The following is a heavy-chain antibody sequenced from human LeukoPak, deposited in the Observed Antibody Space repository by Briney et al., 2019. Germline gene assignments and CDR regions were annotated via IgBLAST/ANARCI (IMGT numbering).Heavy chain of an antibody. Sequence: GGSLRLSCAASGFTFSSYAMSWVRQAPGKGLEWVSAISGSGGSTYYADSVKGRFTISRDNSKNTLYLQMNSLRAEDTAVYYCARSRDYYGSGPMDVWGKGTTVTVSS. D-gene: IGHD3-10*01. CDR2: ISGSGGST. CDR3: ARSRDYYGSGPMDV. CDR1: GFTFSSYA. V-gene: IGHV3-23*01. J-gene: IGHJ6*03.